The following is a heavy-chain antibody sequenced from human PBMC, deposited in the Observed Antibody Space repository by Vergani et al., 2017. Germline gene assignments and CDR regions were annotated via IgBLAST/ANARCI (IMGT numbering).Heavy chain of an antibody. CDR2: IYSGGST. CDR3: AREALICSSTSCYTKNYFDY. J-gene: IGHJ4*02. D-gene: IGHD2-2*01. V-gene: IGHV3-53*02. CDR1: GFTVSSNY. Sequence: EVQLVETGGGLIQPGGSLRLSCAASGFTVSSNYMSWVRQAPGKGLEWVSVIYSGGSTYDAESVKGRVTISRDNSKNTMYLKMNSLRAEDTAVYYCAREALICSSTSCYTKNYFDYWGQGTLVTVSS.